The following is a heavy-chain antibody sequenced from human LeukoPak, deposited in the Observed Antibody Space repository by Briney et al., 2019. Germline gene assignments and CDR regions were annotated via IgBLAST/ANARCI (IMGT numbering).Heavy chain of an antibody. Sequence: GGSPRLSCAASGFMFSSSTMSWVRQAPGKGLEWVSATNGRGSPTYYADSVKGRSTLSRDTSKSALYLQMNDLRVEDTAVYYCARGPWDMGTFDDWGQGTLVTVSS. V-gene: IGHV3-23*01. CDR2: TNGRGSPT. CDR3: ARGPWDMGTFDD. J-gene: IGHJ4*02. D-gene: IGHD1-26*01. CDR1: GFMFSSST.